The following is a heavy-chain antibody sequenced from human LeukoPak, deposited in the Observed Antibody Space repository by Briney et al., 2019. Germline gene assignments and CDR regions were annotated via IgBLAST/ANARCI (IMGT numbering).Heavy chain of an antibody. CDR2: IYYSGST. J-gene: IGHJ4*02. V-gene: IGHV4-59*12. CDR3: ARDEGYSDY. Sequence: SETLSLTCTVSGGSISSYYWSWIRQPPGKGLEWIGYIYYSGSTNYNPSLKSRVTISVDTSKNQFSLKLSSVTAADTAVYYCARDEGYSDYWGQGTLVTVSS. CDR1: GGSISSYY.